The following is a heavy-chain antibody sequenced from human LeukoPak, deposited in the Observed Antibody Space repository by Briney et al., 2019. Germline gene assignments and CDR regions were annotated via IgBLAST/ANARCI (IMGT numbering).Heavy chain of an antibody. CDR2: IYSGGST. D-gene: IGHD4-17*01. CDR3: AVGDGDYVLGPEYFQH. CDR1: GFTVSSNY. Sequence: PGGSLRLSCAASGFTVSSNYMSWVRRAPGKGLEWVSVIYSGGSTYYADSVKGRFTISRDNSKNTLYLQMNSLRAEDTAVYYCAVGDGDYVLGPEYFQHWGQGTLVTVSS. J-gene: IGHJ1*01. V-gene: IGHV3-66*02.